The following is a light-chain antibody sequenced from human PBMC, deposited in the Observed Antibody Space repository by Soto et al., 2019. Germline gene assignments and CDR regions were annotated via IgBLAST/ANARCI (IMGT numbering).Light chain of an antibody. CDR2: GAS. V-gene: IGKV3-11*01. CDR3: QQRSSWPLT. Sequence: EIVLTQSPATLSSSPGERATLSCSASQSVSSSYLAWYQQKPGQAPRLLIDGASNRATGIPARFSGSGSGTDFTLTISSLEPEDFAVYFCQQRSSWPLTFGGGTKVDI. CDR1: QSVSSSY. J-gene: IGKJ4*02.